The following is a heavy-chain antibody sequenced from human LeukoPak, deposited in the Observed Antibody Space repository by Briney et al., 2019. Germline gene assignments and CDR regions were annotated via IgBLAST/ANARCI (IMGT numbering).Heavy chain of an antibody. J-gene: IGHJ4*02. V-gene: IGHV3-23*01. Sequence: GGSLRLSCIASGFRFAAFPIGWVRQAPGKGLEWVSGIDGGAVKTYFADSVKGRFTISRDNSKNTVHLQMNSLRAEDTGVYYCVKESPHWTVTPGDWGQGTLVIVSS. D-gene: IGHD4-17*01. CDR2: IDGGAVKT. CDR3: VKESPHWTVTPGD. CDR1: GFRFAAFP.